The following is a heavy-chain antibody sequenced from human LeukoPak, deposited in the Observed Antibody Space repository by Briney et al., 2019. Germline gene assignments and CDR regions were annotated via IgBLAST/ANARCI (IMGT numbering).Heavy chain of an antibody. V-gene: IGHV1-2*02. D-gene: IGHD4-17*01. CDR2: ISPNSGDT. Sequence: VASVKVSCKASGYTFTGYLMHGVRQARGQGLEWMGWISPNSGDTKYAQNFQGRVTMTRDTSVSTAYMEVSRLRSDDTAVYYCVRGLTTVATWLYLWGRGTLVTVSS. J-gene: IGHJ2*01. CDR3: VRGLTTVATWLYL. CDR1: GYTFTGYL.